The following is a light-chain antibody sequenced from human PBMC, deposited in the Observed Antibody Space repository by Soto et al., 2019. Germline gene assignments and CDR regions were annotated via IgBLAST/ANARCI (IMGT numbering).Light chain of an antibody. CDR2: GVS. J-gene: IGKJ2*01. Sequence: EIVLTQSPGTLSLSPGERATLSCRASQSVSSGYLAWYQQKPGQAPRLLLYGVSTRATGIPDRFSGSGSGTDFTLTISRLEPEDFAGYHCQQYGNSGLYTFGQGTKLEIK. CDR3: QQYGNSGLYT. V-gene: IGKV3-20*01. CDR1: QSVSSGY.